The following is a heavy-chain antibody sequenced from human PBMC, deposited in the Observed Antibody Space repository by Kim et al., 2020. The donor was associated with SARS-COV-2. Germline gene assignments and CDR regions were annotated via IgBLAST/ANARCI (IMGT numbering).Heavy chain of an antibody. Sequence: GGSLRLSCAASGFTVSSNSMSWVRQAPGKGLEWVSVIYSGGRTYYADSVKGRFTISRDNTKNKMYLQMTSLRAEDTAVYYCARARGGVVYWGQGTLVTVSS. D-gene: IGHD3-10*01. CDR3: ARARGGVVY. V-gene: IGHV3-66*01. J-gene: IGHJ4*02. CDR1: GFTVSSNS. CDR2: IYSGGRT.